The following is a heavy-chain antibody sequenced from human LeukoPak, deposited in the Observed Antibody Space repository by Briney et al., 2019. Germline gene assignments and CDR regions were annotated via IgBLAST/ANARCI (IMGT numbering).Heavy chain of an antibody. CDR1: GGSISSGSYY. CDR2: IYSSGST. J-gene: IGHJ4*02. V-gene: IGHV4-61*02. D-gene: IGHD5-24*01. Sequence: PSQTLSLTCTVSGGSISSGSYYWSWIRQPAGKGLEWIGRIYSSGSTNYNPSLKSRVTISVDTSKNQFSLKLSSVTAADTAVYYCARDLSLGWLQFGRFGYWGQGTLVTVSS. CDR3: ARDLSLGWLQFGRFGY.